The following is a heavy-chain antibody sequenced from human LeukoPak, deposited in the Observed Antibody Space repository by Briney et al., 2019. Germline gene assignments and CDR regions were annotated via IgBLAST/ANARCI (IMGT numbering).Heavy chain of an antibody. CDR3: ARDRLRLGELPILNKKNNYFDY. CDR2: IKEDGSEK. Sequence: GGSLRLSCAASGFTFSNYWMNWVRQAPGKGLEWVANIKEDGSEKYYVDSVKGRFTISRDNAKNSLYLQMNSLRADDTAVCYCARDRLRLGELPILNKKNNYFDYWGQGTLVTVSS. CDR1: GFTFSNYW. V-gene: IGHV3-7*01. D-gene: IGHD3-16*01. J-gene: IGHJ4*02.